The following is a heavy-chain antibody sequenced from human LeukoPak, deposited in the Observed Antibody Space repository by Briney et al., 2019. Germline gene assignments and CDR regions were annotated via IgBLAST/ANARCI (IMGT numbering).Heavy chain of an antibody. D-gene: IGHD6-13*01. CDR3: ARRAIAEGFDY. CDR1: GFTFSSYS. CDR2: ISSSGRTI. V-gene: IGHV3-48*04. Sequence: PGGSLGLSCAASGFTFSSYSMNWVRQAPGKGLEWVSYISSSGRTIYYADSVKGRFTISRDNAKNSLYLQMNSLRVEDTAVYYCARRAIAEGFDYWGQGTLVTVSS. J-gene: IGHJ4*02.